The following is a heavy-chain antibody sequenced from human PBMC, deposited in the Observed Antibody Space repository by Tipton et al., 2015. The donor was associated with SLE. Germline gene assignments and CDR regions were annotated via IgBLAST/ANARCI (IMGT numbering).Heavy chain of an antibody. CDR2: GYNSGTS. J-gene: IGHJ5*02. Sequence: TLSLTCTVSGGSIISNYWSWVRQPPGKGLEWIGYGYNSGTSHYNPSLKSRVTISVDTSKNQFSLKVNSVTAADTAVYYCAREASYCGGDCYPSWFDPWGQGTLVTASS. CDR1: GGSIISNY. CDR3: AREASYCGGDCYPSWFDP. D-gene: IGHD2-21*01. V-gene: IGHV4-59*01.